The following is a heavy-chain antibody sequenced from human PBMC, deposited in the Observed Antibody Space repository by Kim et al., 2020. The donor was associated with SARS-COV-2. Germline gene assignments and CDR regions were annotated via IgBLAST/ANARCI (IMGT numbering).Heavy chain of an antibody. Sequence: GGSLRLSCAASGFTFSSYSMNWVRQAPGKGLEWVSSISSSSSYIYYADSVKGRFTISRDNAKNSLYLQMNSLRAEDTAVYYCARDGGTMVRGVIRGMDVWGQGTTVTVSS. CDR1: GFTFSSYS. CDR3: ARDGGTMVRGVIRGMDV. J-gene: IGHJ6*02. CDR2: ISSSSSYI. V-gene: IGHV3-21*01. D-gene: IGHD3-10*01.